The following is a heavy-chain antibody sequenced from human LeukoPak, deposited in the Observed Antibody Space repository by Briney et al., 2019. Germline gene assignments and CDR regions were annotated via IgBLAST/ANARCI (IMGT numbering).Heavy chain of an antibody. V-gene: IGHV1-2*02. CDR2: INPNSGGT. CDR3: ARDSYDSSGYSFDY. J-gene: IGHJ4*02. CDR1: DYTFTSYG. D-gene: IGHD3-22*01. Sequence: ASVKVSCKASDYTFTSYGISWVRQAPGQGLEWMGWINPNSGGTNYAQKFQGRVTMTRDTSISTAYMELSRLRSDDTAVYYCARDSYDSSGYSFDYWGQGTLVAVSS.